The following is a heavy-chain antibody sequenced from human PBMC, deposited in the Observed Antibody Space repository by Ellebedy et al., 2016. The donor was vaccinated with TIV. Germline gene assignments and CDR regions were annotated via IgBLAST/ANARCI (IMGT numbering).Heavy chain of an antibody. V-gene: IGHV3-21*01. Sequence: PGGSLRLSCAVSGFTFSRFNMNWVRQAPGKGLEWVSSITSSSSHFYYPDSVKGRFTISRDNAKNSLYLQMNSLRAEDTAVYYCARARGLLYEKWGGAGYGMDVWGQGTTVSVSS. J-gene: IGHJ6*02. CDR2: ITSSSSHF. CDR1: GFTFSRFN. D-gene: IGHD1-26*01. CDR3: ARARGLLYEKWGGAGYGMDV.